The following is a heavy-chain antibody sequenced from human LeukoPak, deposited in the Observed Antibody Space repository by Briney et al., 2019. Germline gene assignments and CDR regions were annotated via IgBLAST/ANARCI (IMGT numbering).Heavy chain of an antibody. J-gene: IGHJ3*01. Sequence: PGGSLRLSCAASGFTFSSYWMSWVRQAPGRGLEWVANIKQDGSEKYYVDSVEGRFTISRDNAKNSLYLQMNSLRAEDTAVYYCARGGSYYYDILTGYFFRDWGQGTMVTVSS. V-gene: IGHV3-7*03. CDR3: ARGGSYYYDILTGYFFRD. CDR1: GFTFSSYW. D-gene: IGHD3-9*01. CDR2: IKQDGSEK.